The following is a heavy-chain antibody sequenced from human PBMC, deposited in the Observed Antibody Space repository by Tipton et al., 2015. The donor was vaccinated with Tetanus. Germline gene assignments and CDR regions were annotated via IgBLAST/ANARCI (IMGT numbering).Heavy chain of an antibody. Sequence: SLRLSCAASGFDFRNYDMHWVRQAPGKGLEWVSLIGFRGNTHYADSVKGRFTISRDNSRNSLYLQMSSLRDDDTAMYYCVGDDSGRGLDYWGKGTLVTVSS. CDR1: GFDFRNYD. D-gene: IGHD3-10*01. CDR3: VGDDSGRGLDY. V-gene: IGHV3-13*01. J-gene: IGHJ4*02. CDR2: IGFRGNT.